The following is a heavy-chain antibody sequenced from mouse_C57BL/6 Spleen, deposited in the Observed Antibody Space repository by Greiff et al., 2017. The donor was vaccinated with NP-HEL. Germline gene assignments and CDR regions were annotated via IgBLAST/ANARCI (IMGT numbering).Heavy chain of an antibody. D-gene: IGHD4-1*01. V-gene: IGHV1-66*01. Sequence: VQLQQSGPELVKPGASVKISCKASGYSFTSYYIPWVKQRPGQGLEWIGWIYPGRGNTKYNEKFKGKATLTADTSSSTAYMQISSLTSEDSAVYYCARSGGTRYFDYWGQGTTLTVSS. CDR3: ARSGGTRYFDY. CDR1: GYSFTSYY. CDR2: IYPGRGNT. J-gene: IGHJ2*01.